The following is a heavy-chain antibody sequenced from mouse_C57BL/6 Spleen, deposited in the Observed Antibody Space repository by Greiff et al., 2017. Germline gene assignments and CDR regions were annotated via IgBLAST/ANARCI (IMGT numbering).Heavy chain of an antibody. CDR3: ARSSTTVPEV. V-gene: IGHV1-55*01. J-gene: IGHJ1*03. CDR1: GYTFTSYW. Sequence: QVQLQQSGAELVKPGASVKMSCKASGYTFTSYWITWVKQRPGQGLEWIGDIYPGSGSTNYNEKFKSKATLTVDTSSSTAYMQLRSLTSEDAAVYYCARSSTTVPEVWGTGTTVTVSS. CDR2: IYPGSGST. D-gene: IGHD1-1*01.